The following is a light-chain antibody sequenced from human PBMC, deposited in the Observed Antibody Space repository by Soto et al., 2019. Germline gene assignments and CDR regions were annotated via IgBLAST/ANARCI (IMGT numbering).Light chain of an antibody. V-gene: IGKV3-11*01. J-gene: IGKJ3*01. CDR1: QSVDWY. Sequence: PGDRATVYCRASQSVDWYVAWYQHKPGKAPRLLIYDASTRATGIPDRFSGSGSGTDFTLNISSLEPEDFAVYYRQQRSNWPPINFGPGTKVDMK. CDR2: DAS. CDR3: QQRSNWPPIN.